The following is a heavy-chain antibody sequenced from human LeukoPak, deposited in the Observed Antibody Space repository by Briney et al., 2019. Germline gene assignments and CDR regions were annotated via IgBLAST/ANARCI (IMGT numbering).Heavy chain of an antibody. CDR2: MNPNSGNT. CDR3: ARVTVTVEVDY. V-gene: IGHV1-8*01. J-gene: IGHJ4*02. CDR1: GYTFTNYD. Sequence: ASVKVSCKASGYTFTNYDINWVRQATGQGLEWMGWMNPNSGNTGYAQSFQGRVTLTRNTSINTAYMELSSLRFEDTAVYYCARVTVTVEVDYWGQGTLVTVSS. D-gene: IGHD4-17*01.